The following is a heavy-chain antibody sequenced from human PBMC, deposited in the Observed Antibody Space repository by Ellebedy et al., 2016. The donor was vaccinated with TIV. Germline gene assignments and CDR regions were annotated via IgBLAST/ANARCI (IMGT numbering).Heavy chain of an antibody. CDR3: ARQTVATSVNDAFDI. Sequence: PGGSLRLSCSASGFTFSSYSMNWVRQAPGKGLEWISYISNGGSIVNYADSVQGRFTISRDDAKNSLYLQMNSLRAEDTAVYYCARQTVATSVNDAFDIWGLGTVVTVSS. CDR1: GFTFSSYS. CDR2: ISNGGSIV. D-gene: IGHD4-17*01. J-gene: IGHJ3*02. V-gene: IGHV3-48*04.